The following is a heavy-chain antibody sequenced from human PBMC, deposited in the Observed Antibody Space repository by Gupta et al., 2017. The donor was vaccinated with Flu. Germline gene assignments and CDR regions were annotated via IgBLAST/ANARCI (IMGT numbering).Heavy chain of an antibody. CDR2: ISYDGSNK. D-gene: IGHD6-19*01. CDR3: RIAVAGHDY. CDR1: GFTFSSYG. J-gene: IGHJ4*02. V-gene: IGHV3-30*03. Sequence: QVQLVESGGGVVQPGRSLRLSCAASGFTFSSYGMHWVRQAPGKGLEWVAVISYDGSNKYYADSVKGRFTISRDNSKNTLYLQMNSLRAEDTAVYYCRIAVAGHDYWGQGTLVTVSS.